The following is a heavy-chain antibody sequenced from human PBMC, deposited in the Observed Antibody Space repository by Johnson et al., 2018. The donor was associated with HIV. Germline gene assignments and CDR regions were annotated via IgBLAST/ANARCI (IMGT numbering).Heavy chain of an antibody. J-gene: IGHJ3*02. CDR3: ARAVGNLAYFGGDCYSDAFDI. CDR2: ISSSGSTI. D-gene: IGHD2-21*01. Sequence: VQLVESGGGLVKPGGSLRLSCAASGFTFSVYYMSWIRQAPGKGLEWVSYISSSGSTIYYADSVKGRFTISRDNAKNSLYLQMNSLRAEDTAVYYCARAVGNLAYFGGDCYSDAFDIWGQGTMVTVSS. CDR1: GFTFSVYY. V-gene: IGHV3-11*04.